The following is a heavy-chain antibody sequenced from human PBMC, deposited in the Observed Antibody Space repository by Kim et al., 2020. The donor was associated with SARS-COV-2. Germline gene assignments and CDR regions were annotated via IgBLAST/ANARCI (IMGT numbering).Heavy chain of an antibody. D-gene: IGHD3-16*01. J-gene: IGHJ4*02. Sequence: GGSLRLSCAASGFTFSSYSMNWVRQAPGKGLEWVSYISSSSSTIDYADSVKGRFTISRNNAKNSLYLQMNSLRGEDTAVYYCAEAWGDDWGQGTLVTVSS. CDR3: AEAWGDD. V-gene: IGHV3-48*01. CDR1: GFTFSSYS. CDR2: ISSSSSTI.